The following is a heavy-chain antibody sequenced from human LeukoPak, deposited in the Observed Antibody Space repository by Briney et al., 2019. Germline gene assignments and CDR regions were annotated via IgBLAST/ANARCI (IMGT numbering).Heavy chain of an antibody. D-gene: IGHD1-1*01. J-gene: IGHJ6*02. Sequence: GGSLRVSCAASGFTFSSYAMHWVRQAPGKGLEWVAVISYDGSNKYYADSVKGRFTISRDNSKNTLYLQMNSLRAEDTAVYYCARDAIVAPTSYYYYYYGVDVWGQGTTVTVSS. CDR3: ARDAIVAPTSYYYYYYGVDV. CDR1: GFTFSSYA. CDR2: ISYDGSNK. V-gene: IGHV3-30-3*01.